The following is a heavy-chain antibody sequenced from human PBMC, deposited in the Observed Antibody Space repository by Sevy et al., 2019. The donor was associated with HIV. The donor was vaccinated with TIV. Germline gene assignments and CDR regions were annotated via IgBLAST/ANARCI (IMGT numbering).Heavy chain of an antibody. D-gene: IGHD3-9*01. CDR2: ISSSGSTI. Sequence: GGSLRLSCAASGFTFSSYEMNWVRQAPGKGLEWVSYISSSGSTIYYADSVKGRFTISRDNAKNSLYLQMNSLRAEDTAVYYCATDLRSLGSPGYYGMEVWGQGTTVTVSS. V-gene: IGHV3-48*03. CDR1: GFTFSSYE. CDR3: ATDLRSLGSPGYYGMEV. J-gene: IGHJ6*02.